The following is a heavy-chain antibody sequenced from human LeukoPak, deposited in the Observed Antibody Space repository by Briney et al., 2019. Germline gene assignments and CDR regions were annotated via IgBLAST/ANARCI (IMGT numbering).Heavy chain of an antibody. Sequence: GGSLKISCKGSGYTFITYWIGWVRQMPGKSPEWMGIIYPGDSHTRNSPSFQGQVTISADKSMSTAYLQWSSLKASDTAMYYCARQSSNGDFDYWGQGTLVTVSS. CDR1: GYTFITYW. D-gene: IGHD4-11*01. V-gene: IGHV5-51*01. CDR2: IYPGDSHT. J-gene: IGHJ4*02. CDR3: ARQSSNGDFDY.